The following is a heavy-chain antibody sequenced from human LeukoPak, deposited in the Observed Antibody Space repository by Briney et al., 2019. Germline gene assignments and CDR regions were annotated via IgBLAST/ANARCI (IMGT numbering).Heavy chain of an antibody. J-gene: IGHJ6*03. CDR3: AKSRYYYGSGRKDYYYYYMDV. CDR2: ISYDGSNK. D-gene: IGHD3-10*01. V-gene: IGHV3-30*04. Sequence: GRSLRLSCAASGFTFSSYAMHWVRQAPGKGLEWVAVISYDGSNKYYADSVKGRFTISRDNSKNTLYLQMNSLRAEDTAVYYCAKSRYYYGSGRKDYYYYYMDVWGKGTTVTISS. CDR1: GFTFSSYA.